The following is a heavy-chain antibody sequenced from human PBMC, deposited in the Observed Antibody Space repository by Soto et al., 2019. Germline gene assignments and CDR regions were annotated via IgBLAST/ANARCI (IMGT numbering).Heavy chain of an antibody. CDR2: ISYRGST. CDR3: ASSGIVGREVNTWFDT. CDR1: AGSITTSY. Sequence: SETLSLTCTVSAGSITTSYWSWIRQPLGKALEWIGYISYRGSTNYNPSLKSRLTISIDTSKSQISPKLTSMTTADTAVYYCASSGIVGREVNTWFDTWGQGTLVTVSS. J-gene: IGHJ5*02. V-gene: IGHV4-59*01. D-gene: IGHD3-22*01.